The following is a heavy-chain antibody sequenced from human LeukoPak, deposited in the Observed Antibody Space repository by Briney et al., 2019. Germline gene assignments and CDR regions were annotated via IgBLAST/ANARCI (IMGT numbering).Heavy chain of an antibody. CDR1: GLTFSSYA. J-gene: IGHJ4*02. CDR3: AKPYDSSGYTQNDY. Sequence: GGSLRLSCAASGLTFSSYAMSWVRQAPGKGLEWVSAISGSGGSTYYADSVKGRFTISKDNSKNTLYLQMNSLRAEDTAVYYCAKPYDSSGYTQNDYWGQGTLVTVSS. CDR2: ISGSGGST. D-gene: IGHD3-22*01. V-gene: IGHV3-23*01.